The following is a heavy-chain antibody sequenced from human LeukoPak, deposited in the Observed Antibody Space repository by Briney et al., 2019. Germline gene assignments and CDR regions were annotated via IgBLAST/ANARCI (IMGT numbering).Heavy chain of an antibody. V-gene: IGHV3-66*01. CDR2: LQNGDNK. CDR3: ARDRTFCGVDCKSRGMDG. Sequence: GGSLRLSCEVSGFSVTSYYMHWVRQGPGKGLEWVSILQNGDNKKYAEYLEGRLTSDKDSSRNILYIQMNSLRDGDTGVYSCARDRTFCGVDCKSRGMDGWGRGTTVIVS. J-gene: IGHJ6*02. CDR1: GFSVTSYY. D-gene: IGHD2-21*02.